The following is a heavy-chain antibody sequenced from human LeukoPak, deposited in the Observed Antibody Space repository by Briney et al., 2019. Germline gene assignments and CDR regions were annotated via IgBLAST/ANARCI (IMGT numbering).Heavy chain of an antibody. Sequence: SGPTLVKPTQTLTLTCNFSGFSRRTSGVSVGWIRQPPGKALEWHALIYWDDDKRYSPSLKSRLTITKDTSKNQVVLTMTNMDPVDTATYYCAHVAGYGYGMDVWGKGTTVTVSS. D-gene: IGHD5-18*01. CDR2: IYWDDDK. CDR3: AHVAGYGYGMDV. V-gene: IGHV2-5*02. J-gene: IGHJ6*04. CDR1: GFSRRTSGVS.